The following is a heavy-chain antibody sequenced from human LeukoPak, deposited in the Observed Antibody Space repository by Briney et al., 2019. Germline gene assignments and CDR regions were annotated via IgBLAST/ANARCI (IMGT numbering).Heavy chain of an antibody. CDR3: ARAVGMAPFVDY. Sequence: ASVKVSCKASGYTFTSYDINWVRQATGQGLEWMGWMNPNSGNTGYAQKFQGRVTMTRNTSISTAYMELSSLRSEDTAVYYCARAVGMAPFVDYWGQGTLVTVSS. D-gene: IGHD5-24*01. J-gene: IGHJ4*02. CDR1: GYTFTSYD. CDR2: MNPNSGNT. V-gene: IGHV1-8*01.